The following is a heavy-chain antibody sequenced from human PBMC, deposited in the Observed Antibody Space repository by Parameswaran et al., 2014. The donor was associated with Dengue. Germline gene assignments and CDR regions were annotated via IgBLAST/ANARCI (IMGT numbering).Heavy chain of an antibody. Sequence: ASETLSLTWAVYGGSFSGYYWSWIRQPPGKGLEWIGEINHSGSTNYNPSLKSRVTISVDTSKNQFSLKLSSVTAADTAVYYCARGSIRVRGVTPFDYWGQGTLVTVSS. CDR2: INHSGST. CDR1: GGSFSGYY. J-gene: IGHJ4*02. D-gene: IGHD3-10*01. V-gene: IGHV4-34*01. CDR3: ARGSIRVRGVTPFDY.